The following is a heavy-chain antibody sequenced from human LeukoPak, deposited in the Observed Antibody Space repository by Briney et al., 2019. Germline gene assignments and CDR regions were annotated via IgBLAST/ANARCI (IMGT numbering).Heavy chain of an antibody. D-gene: IGHD2-2*01. Sequence: GGSLRLSCAASGFTFSSYSMNWVRQAPGKGLEWVSSISSSSSYIYYADSVKGRFTISRDNAKNSLYLQMNSLRAEDTAVYYCARDLGYRSSTSCYYYGMDVWGQGTTVTVSS. J-gene: IGHJ6*02. CDR1: GFTFSSYS. CDR2: ISSSSSYI. CDR3: ARDLGYRSSTSCYYYGMDV. V-gene: IGHV3-21*01.